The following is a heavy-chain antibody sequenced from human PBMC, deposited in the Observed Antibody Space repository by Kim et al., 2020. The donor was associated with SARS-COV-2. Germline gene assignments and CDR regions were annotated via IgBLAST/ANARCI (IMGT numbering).Heavy chain of an antibody. CDR3: TTDYRLGGTTIPHLIYFDY. V-gene: IGHV3-15*01. D-gene: IGHD1-1*01. CDR2: IKSKTDGGTT. Sequence: GRSLRLSCAASGFTFSNAWMSWVRQAPGKGLEWVGRIKSKTDGGTTDYAAPVKGRFTISRDDSKNTLYLQMNSLKTEDTAVYYCTTDYRLGGTTIPHLIYFDYWGQGTLVTVSS. CDR1: GFTFSNAW. J-gene: IGHJ4*02.